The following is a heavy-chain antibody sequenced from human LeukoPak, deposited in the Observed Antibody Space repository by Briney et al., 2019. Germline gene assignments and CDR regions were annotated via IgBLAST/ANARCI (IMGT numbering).Heavy chain of an antibody. Sequence: PRGSLRLSCAASGFTFSSYSMNWVRQAPGKGLEWVSYIGISSSTIDYADSVKGRFTISRDNAKNSLYLQMNSLRAEDTAVYYCARDSGYAFDIWGQGTMVTVSS. D-gene: IGHD1-26*01. CDR2: IGISSSTI. V-gene: IGHV3-48*01. J-gene: IGHJ3*02. CDR1: GFTFSSYS. CDR3: ARDSGYAFDI.